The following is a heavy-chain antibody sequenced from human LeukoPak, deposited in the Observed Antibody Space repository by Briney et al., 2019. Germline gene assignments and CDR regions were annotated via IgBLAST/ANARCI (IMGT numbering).Heavy chain of an antibody. CDR2: MNPNSGNT. V-gene: IGHV1-8*01. D-gene: IGHD5-24*01. J-gene: IGHJ4*02. CDR3: ARGRISRDGCKMGVLYY. CDR1: GYTFTSYD. Sequence: VASVTVSCKASGYTFTSYDINWVRQATGQGLEWMGWMNPNSGNTGYAQKFQGRVTMTRNTSISTAYMELSSLRSEDTAVYYCARGRISRDGCKMGVLYYWGQGTLVTVSS.